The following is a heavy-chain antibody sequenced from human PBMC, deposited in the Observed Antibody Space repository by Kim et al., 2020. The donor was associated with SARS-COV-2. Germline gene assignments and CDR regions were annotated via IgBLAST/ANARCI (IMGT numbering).Heavy chain of an antibody. CDR2: INPNSGGT. V-gene: IGHV1-2*02. CDR3: ARRYYDILTGYYNDFDY. Sequence: ASVKVSCKASGYTFTGYYMHWVRQAPGQGLEWMGWINPNSGGTNYAQKFQGRVTMTRDTSISTAYMELSRLRSDDTAVYYCARRYYDILTGYYNDFDYWGQGTLVTVSS. J-gene: IGHJ4*02. D-gene: IGHD3-9*01. CDR1: GYTFTGYY.